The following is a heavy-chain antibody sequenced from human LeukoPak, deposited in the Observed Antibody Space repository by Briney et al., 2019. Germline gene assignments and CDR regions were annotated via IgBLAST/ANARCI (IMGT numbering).Heavy chain of an antibody. CDR2: VDVGGTSK. Sequence: GGSLRLSCAVSGFTCSNFEMNWVRQAPGKGLEWVSYVDVGGTSKYYADSVKGRFTISRDNAKNSLYLQMNSLRAEDTAVYYCAREYNSLDYWGQGTLVTVST. CDR1: GFTCSNFE. D-gene: IGHD1-14*01. V-gene: IGHV3-48*03. CDR3: AREYNSLDY. J-gene: IGHJ4*02.